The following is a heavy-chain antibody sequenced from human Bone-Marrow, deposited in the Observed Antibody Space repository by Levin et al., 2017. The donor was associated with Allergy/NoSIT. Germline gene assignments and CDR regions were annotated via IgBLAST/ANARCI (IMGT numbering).Heavy chain of an antibody. J-gene: IGHJ3*02. V-gene: IGHV3-23*01. Sequence: GESLKISCAASGFTFSSSAMSWVRQAPGKGLEWVSSISAGDASTYYTDSVKGRLTVSRDNSKNTLYLQMNSLRAEDTALYYCAKVRKGLDAFDIWGQGTMVTVSS. CDR1: GFTFSSSA. CDR2: ISAGDAST. CDR3: AKVRKGLDAFDI.